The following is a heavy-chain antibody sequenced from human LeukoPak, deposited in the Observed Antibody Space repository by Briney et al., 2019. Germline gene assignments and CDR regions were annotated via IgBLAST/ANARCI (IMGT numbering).Heavy chain of an antibody. J-gene: IGHJ4*02. CDR2: ISSSGSTI. V-gene: IGHV3-48*03. CDR3: AKDFYYDSSGYYAY. Sequence: GGSLRLSCAASGFTFSSYEMNWVRQAPGKGLEWVSYISSSGSTIYYADSVKGRFTISRDNSKNTLYLQMNSLRAEDTAVYYCAKDFYYDSSGYYAYWGQGTLVTVSS. CDR1: GFTFSSYE. D-gene: IGHD3-22*01.